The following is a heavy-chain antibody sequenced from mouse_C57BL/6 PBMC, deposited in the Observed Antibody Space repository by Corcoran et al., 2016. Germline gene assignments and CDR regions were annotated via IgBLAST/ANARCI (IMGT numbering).Heavy chain of an antibody. J-gene: IGHJ1*03. V-gene: IGHV8-12*01. CDR2: IYWDDDK. Sequence: QVTLKESGPGILQSSQTLSLTCSFSGFSLSTSGMGVSWIRQPSGKGLEWLAHIYWDDDKRYNPSLKSRLTISKDTSRNMVFLKITSVDTADTATYYCARRPLYYGSSYAYFDVWGTGTTVTVSS. CDR3: ARRPLYYGSSYAYFDV. CDR1: GFSLSTSGMG. D-gene: IGHD1-1*01.